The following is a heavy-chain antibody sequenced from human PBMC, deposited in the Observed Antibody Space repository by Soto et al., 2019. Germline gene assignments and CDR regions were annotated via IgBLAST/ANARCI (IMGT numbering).Heavy chain of an antibody. Sequence: QVQLVQSGAEVKKPGSSVTVSCKASGGTFSSYTISWVRQAPGQGLEWVGGIIPIFGTANYAQKFQGRVTITADESTSTAYMELRSLRSEDTAVYYCARGNHRWLQLWYFDLWGRGTLVTVSS. J-gene: IGHJ2*01. CDR1: GGTFSSYT. D-gene: IGHD5-12*01. CDR2: IIPIFGTA. V-gene: IGHV1-69*12. CDR3: ARGNHRWLQLWYFDL.